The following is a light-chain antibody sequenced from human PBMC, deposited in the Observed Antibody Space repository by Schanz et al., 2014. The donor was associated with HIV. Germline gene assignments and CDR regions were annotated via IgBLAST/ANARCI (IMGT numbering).Light chain of an antibody. CDR3: QQYGSSPRT. CDR2: GAS. J-gene: IGKJ2*01. CDR1: QTVSSQ. V-gene: IGKV3-20*01. Sequence: EIVLTQSPGTLSSSPGESATLSCRASQTVSSQLAWYQQRPGQGPRLLIYGASRRATGIPDRFSGSGSGTDFTLTISRLEPEDFAVYYCQQYGSSPRTFGQGTKLEIK.